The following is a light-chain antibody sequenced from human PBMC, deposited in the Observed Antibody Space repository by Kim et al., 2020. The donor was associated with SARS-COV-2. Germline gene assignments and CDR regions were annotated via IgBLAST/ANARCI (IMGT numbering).Light chain of an antibody. Sequence: QSVLTQPPSVSGAPGQRVTISCTGSSSNIGAGYDVHWYQQLPGTAPKLLIYGNSNRPSGVPDRFSGSKSGTPASLAITGLQAEDEADYYCQSYDSSLRGVFGTGTKVTVL. CDR3: QSYDSSLRGV. V-gene: IGLV1-40*01. CDR1: SSNIGAGYD. J-gene: IGLJ1*01. CDR2: GNS.